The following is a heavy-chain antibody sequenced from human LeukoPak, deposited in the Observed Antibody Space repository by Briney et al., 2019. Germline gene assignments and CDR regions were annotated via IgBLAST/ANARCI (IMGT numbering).Heavy chain of an antibody. D-gene: IGHD3-10*01. V-gene: IGHV4-59*12. J-gene: IGHJ6*03. CDR3: AREGRRMVRGVIITGVYYYYMDV. Sequence: RASETLSLTCTVSGGSISSYYWSWIRQPPGKGLEWIGYIYYSGSTNYNPSLKSRVTISVDTSKNQFSLKLSSVTAADTAVYYCAREGRRMVRGVIITGVYYYYMDVWGKGTTATISS. CDR1: GGSISSYY. CDR2: IYYSGST.